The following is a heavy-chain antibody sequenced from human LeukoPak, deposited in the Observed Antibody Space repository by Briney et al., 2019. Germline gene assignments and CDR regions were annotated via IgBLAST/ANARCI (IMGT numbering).Heavy chain of an antibody. CDR2: ISVSGNT. J-gene: IGHJ4*02. CDR3: ARFNIVVVVAATYFDY. Sequence: PGGSLRLSCAASGFTLSSYAMSWVRQGPGKGLEWVSAISVSGNTYHADSVKGRFTISRDNAKNSLYLQVNSLRAEDTAVYYCARFNIVVVVAATYFDYWGQGTLVTVSS. CDR1: GFTLSSYA. D-gene: IGHD2-15*01. V-gene: IGHV3-23*01.